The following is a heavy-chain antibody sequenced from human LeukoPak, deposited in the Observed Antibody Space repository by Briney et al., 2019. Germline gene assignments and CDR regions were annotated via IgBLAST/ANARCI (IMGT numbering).Heavy chain of an antibody. D-gene: IGHD6-13*01. J-gene: IGHJ4*02. Sequence: PGGSRRLSCAASGFTFSNSMNWVRQAPGKGLEWVSSISTSSSYIHYADSLKGRFTISRDNAKNSLYLQMNSLRAEDTAVYYCARGAEGIAATDSNFDYWGQGTLVTVSS. V-gene: IGHV3-21*01. CDR3: ARGAEGIAATDSNFDY. CDR2: ISTSSSYI. CDR1: GFTFSNS.